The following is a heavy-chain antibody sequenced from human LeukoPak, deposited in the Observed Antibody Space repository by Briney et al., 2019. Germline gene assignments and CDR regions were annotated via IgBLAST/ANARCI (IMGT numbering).Heavy chain of an antibody. CDR1: GFTFSSYS. D-gene: IGHD3-3*01. Sequence: GGSLRLSCAASGFTFSSYSMNWVRQAPGKGREGVSYISSSSSTIYYADSVKGRFTISRDNAKNSLYLQMNSLRAEDTAVYYCARGNYDFWSGLSSLWGQGTLVTVSS. J-gene: IGHJ4*02. CDR2: ISSSSSTI. CDR3: ARGNYDFWSGLSSL. V-gene: IGHV3-48*01.